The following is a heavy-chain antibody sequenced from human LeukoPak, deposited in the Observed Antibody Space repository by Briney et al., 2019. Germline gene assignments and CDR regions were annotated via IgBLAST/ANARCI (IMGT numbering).Heavy chain of an antibody. V-gene: IGHV3-30*02. CDR3: SRVLYDSWSAWTYYFDY. CDR1: GFTFSSYA. CDR2: IRYDGSNK. D-gene: IGHD3-3*01. J-gene: IGHJ4*02. Sequence: PGGSLRLSCAASGFTFSSYAMNWVRQAPGKGLDWVAFIRYDGSNKYYADSVKGRFTISRDNSKNTLYMQMNSLKTEDTAVYYCSRVLYDSWSAWTYYFDYWGQGTLVTVSS.